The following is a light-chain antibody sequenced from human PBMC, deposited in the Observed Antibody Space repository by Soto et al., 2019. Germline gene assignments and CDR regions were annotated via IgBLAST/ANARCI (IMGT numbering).Light chain of an antibody. CDR3: QQGGRSFST. Sequence: ELVLPQSTGTLSLSPGEIATLSCRTSQSVSSSHLAWYQQKHGQAPRILIYGASSRSTGIPDRFSGSGSGTEFTLTINKMDTEDFAGDYCQQGGRSFSTFGQGTNVDIK. CDR2: GAS. V-gene: IGKV3-20*01. CDR1: QSVSSSH. J-gene: IGKJ1*01.